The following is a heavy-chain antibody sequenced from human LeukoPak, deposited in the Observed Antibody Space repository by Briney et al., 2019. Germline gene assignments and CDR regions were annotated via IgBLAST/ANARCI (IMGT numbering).Heavy chain of an antibody. D-gene: IGHD1-26*01. CDR1: RGSISSGGYY. Sequence: SETLSLTCTVSRGSISSGGYYWSWIRQHPGKALQWIGYIYYSGSTYYNPYLNSRVTISVDTSKNQFSLKLSSVTSADTAVYYCARELRRWEILAWLDTWGQGTLVTVSS. CDR3: ARELRRWEILAWLDT. J-gene: IGHJ5*02. V-gene: IGHV4-31*03. CDR2: IYYSGST.